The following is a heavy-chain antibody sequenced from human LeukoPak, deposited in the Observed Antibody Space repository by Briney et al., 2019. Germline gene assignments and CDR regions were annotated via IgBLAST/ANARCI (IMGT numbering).Heavy chain of an antibody. CDR1: GFTFSSYS. CDR3: AGSSWYAGGNWFDP. J-gene: IGHJ5*02. V-gene: IGHV3-53*01. CDR2: IYSGGST. Sequence: PGRSLRLSCAASGFTFSSYSMNWVRQAPGKGLEWVSVIYSGGSTYYADSVKGRFTISRDNSKNTLYLQMNSLRAEDTAVYYCAGSSWYAGGNWFDPWGQGTLVTVSS. D-gene: IGHD6-13*01.